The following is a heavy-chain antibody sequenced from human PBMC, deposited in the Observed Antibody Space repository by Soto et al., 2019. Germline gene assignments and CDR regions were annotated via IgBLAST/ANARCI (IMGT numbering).Heavy chain of an antibody. CDR2: SDGSS. CDR1: GFTFSSSA. D-gene: IGHD5-18*01. V-gene: IGHV3-23*01. Sequence: PGGSLRLSCAASGFTFSSSAMSWVRQAPGKGLEWVSTSDGSSYYADSVKGRFTISRDNSKNTLYLQMNSLRAEDTALYYCAKDGRGYTPGVWGQGTTVTVSS. CDR3: AKDGRGYTPGV. J-gene: IGHJ6*02.